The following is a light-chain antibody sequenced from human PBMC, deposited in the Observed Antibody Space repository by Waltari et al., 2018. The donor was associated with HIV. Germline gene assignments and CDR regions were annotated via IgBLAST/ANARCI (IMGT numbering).Light chain of an antibody. CDR3: AAWHDSLNGSWV. Sequence: QSVLTQQPSASGTPGQRVTISCSGSRAKIGSNTVNWYQKLQGPAPKLLIYSNNQRPSGVPDGFSGSKSGTSASLAISGLQSEDEADYYCAAWHDSLNGSWVFGGGTKLTVL. CDR2: SNN. CDR1: RAKIGSNT. J-gene: IGLJ3*02. V-gene: IGLV1-44*01.